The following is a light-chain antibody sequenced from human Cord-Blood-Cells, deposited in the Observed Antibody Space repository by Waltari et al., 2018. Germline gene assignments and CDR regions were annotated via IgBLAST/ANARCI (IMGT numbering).Light chain of an antibody. J-gene: IGLJ2*01. Sequence: QSALTQPASVSGSPGPSITISCTGTSSAVGGYNYVSLDQPHPGKAPNPMMYDVSNRPSGVYNRFSGSKSGNTASLTISGLQAEDEADYYCSSYTSSSRVFGGGTKLTVL. CDR1: SSAVGGYNY. V-gene: IGLV2-14*01. CDR3: SSYTSSSRV. CDR2: DVS.